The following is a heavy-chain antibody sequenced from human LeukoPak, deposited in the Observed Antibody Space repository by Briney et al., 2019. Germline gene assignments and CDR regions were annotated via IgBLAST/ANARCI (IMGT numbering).Heavy chain of an antibody. CDR2: TNTGNGNT. V-gene: IGHV1-3*04. CDR3: ARNTETAIPLPYYFDY. D-gene: IGHD2-21*02. CDR1: GYTFTSYA. Sequence: ASVKVSCKASGYTFTSYAMHWVRQAPGQRLDGMGWTNTGNGNTKYSQKLQGRVTITRDTSASTAYMDLSSLRSEDTAVYYCARNTETAIPLPYYFDYWGQGTLVTVSS. J-gene: IGHJ4*02.